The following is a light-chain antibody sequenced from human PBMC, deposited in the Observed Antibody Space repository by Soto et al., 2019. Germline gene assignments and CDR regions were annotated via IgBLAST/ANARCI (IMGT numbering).Light chain of an antibody. CDR3: QQHNSYSRT. CDR1: QSISIW. J-gene: IGKJ1*01. Sequence: DIQMTQSPSTLSASAGDRVTITCRASQSISIWLAWYQQKPGKAPKLLIYDASTLESGVPSRFSDSGSGTEFSLTISSLQPDDFATYYCQQHNSYSRTFGQGTKVEIK. CDR2: DAS. V-gene: IGKV1-5*01.